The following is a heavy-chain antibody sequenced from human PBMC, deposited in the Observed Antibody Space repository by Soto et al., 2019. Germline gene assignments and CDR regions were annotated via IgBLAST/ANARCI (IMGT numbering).Heavy chain of an antibody. CDR2: IIPIFGTA. V-gene: IGHV1-69*14. CDR3: ARGNHMWLQLWYVDL. J-gene: IGHJ2*01. CDR1: GGTFSSYT. Sequence: QVQLVQSGAEVKKPGSSVTVSCKASGGTFSSYTISWVRQALGQGLEWMGGIIPIFGTANYAQKFQGRVTITVDKSTSPAYMELSSLRSEDTAVYYCARGNHMWLQLWYVDLWGRGTLVTVSS. D-gene: IGHD5-12*01.